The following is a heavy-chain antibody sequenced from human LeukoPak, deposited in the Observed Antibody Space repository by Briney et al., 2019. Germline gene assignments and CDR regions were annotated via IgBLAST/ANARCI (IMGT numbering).Heavy chain of an antibody. D-gene: IGHD5-24*01. V-gene: IGHV3-7*03. CDR2: IQEDGSYI. Sequence: GGSLRLSCVASGFPFSSYWMTWVRQAPGKGLEWVANIQEDGSYIYYVDSVRGRFTISRDNTKNSLFLQMNSLRADDTAVYYCARGAGYKYPYYFDYWGQGTLVTVSS. J-gene: IGHJ4*02. CDR3: ARGAGYKYPYYFDY. CDR1: GFPFSSYW.